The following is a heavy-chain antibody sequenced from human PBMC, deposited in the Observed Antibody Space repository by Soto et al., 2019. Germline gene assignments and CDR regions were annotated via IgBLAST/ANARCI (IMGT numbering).Heavy chain of an antibody. Sequence: QVQLQQWGAGLLKPSETLSLTCAVYGGSFSGYYCSWIRQPPGKGLELIGEINHSGSNNYNPSLTSRVTISVDTSKNQFSLKLSSVTAADTAVYNWARGDVDTAMVGRRFDYWGQGSLVTVSS. CDR1: GGSFSGYY. V-gene: IGHV4-34*01. CDR3: ARGDVDTAMVGRRFDY. J-gene: IGHJ4*02. D-gene: IGHD5-18*01. CDR2: INHSGSN.